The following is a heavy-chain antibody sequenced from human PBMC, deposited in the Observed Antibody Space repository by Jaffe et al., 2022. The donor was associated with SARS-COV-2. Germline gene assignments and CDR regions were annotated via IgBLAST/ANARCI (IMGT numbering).Heavy chain of an antibody. CDR3: ARYNGYDNFDH. CDR1: GFTFSSYW. J-gene: IGHJ4*02. Sequence: EVQLVESGGGLVQPGGSLRLSCVVSGFTFSSYWMHWVRQAPGKGLVWVSRINTDGSTTNYADSVKGRFTISRDNAKNTLYLQMNSLRAEDTAVYYCARYNGYDNFDHWGQGTLVTVSS. V-gene: IGHV3-74*01. CDR2: INTDGSTT. D-gene: IGHD5-12*01.